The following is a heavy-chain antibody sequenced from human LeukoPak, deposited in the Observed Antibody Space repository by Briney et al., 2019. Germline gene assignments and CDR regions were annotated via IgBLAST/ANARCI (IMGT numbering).Heavy chain of an antibody. J-gene: IGHJ3*02. V-gene: IGHV3-23*01. Sequence: PGGSLRLSCAASGFTFSSYAMSWVRQAPGKGLEWVSAISGSGGSTYYADSVKGRFTISRDNSKNTLYLQMNSLRAEDTAVYYCAKDRVYGSSSWPYAFDIWGQGTMDTVSS. CDR1: GFTFSSYA. CDR2: ISGSGGST. CDR3: AKDRVYGSSSWPYAFDI. D-gene: IGHD6-13*01.